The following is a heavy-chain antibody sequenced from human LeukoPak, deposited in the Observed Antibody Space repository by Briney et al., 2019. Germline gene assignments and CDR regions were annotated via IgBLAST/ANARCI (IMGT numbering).Heavy chain of an antibody. V-gene: IGHV4-34*01. Sequence: SETLSLTCAVYGGSFSGYYWTWFRQPPAKGLDWIGEINQSGSTNYNPSLHSRVTIPVDMSNNQFSQKLNSVTAADTAVYYCARRGYGSRHYWGQGTLVTVSS. CDR1: GGSFSGYY. CDR2: INQSGST. D-gene: IGHD3-10*01. J-gene: IGHJ4*02. CDR3: ARRGYGSRHY.